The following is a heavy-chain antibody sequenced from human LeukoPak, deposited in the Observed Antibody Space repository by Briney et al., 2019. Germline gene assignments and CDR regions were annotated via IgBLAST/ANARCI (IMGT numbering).Heavy chain of an antibody. J-gene: IGHJ2*01. CDR3: VQQAGRDTYGRNWYFGL. Sequence: GGSLRLSFGASGFSFSDYGMHWVRQAPGKGLEWVAFIRHDGNKKYLPDSMKGRFSVSRDNSNNTLYLQMDRLRPDDTALYSCVQQAGRDTYGRNWYFGLWGRGTLVTVSS. CDR2: IRHDGNKK. CDR1: GFSFSDYG. D-gene: IGHD2-8*01. V-gene: IGHV3-30*02.